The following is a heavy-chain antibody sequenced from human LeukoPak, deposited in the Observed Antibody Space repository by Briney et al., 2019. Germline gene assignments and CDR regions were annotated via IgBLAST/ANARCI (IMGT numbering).Heavy chain of an antibody. Sequence: SVKVSCKASGGTFSSYAISWVRQAPGQGLEWMGRIIPILGIANYAQEFQGRVTITADKSTSTAYMELSSLRSEDTAVYYCARVFGDSSGYYYYFDYWGQGTLVTISS. D-gene: IGHD3-22*01. J-gene: IGHJ4*02. V-gene: IGHV1-69*04. CDR2: IIPILGIA. CDR3: ARVFGDSSGYYYYFDY. CDR1: GGTFSSYA.